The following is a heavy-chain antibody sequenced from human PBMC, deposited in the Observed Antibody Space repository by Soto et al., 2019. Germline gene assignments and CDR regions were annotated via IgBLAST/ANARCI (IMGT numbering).Heavy chain of an antibody. D-gene: IGHD6-19*01. Sequence: SVKVSCKSSVYTLSGYYMHWVRQAHGQGLEWMGWINPNSGGTNYAQKFQGRVTMTRDTSISTAYMELSRLRSEDTAVYYFARGSSGWNWYYFDYWGQGTLVTVSS. CDR1: VYTLSGYY. CDR3: ARGSSGWNWYYFDY. J-gene: IGHJ4*02. V-gene: IGHV1-2*02. CDR2: INPNSGGT.